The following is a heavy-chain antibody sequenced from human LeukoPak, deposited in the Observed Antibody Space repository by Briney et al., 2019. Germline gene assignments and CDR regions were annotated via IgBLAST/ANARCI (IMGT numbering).Heavy chain of an antibody. CDR2: IKQDGSEK. J-gene: IGHJ5*02. CDR3: ARLGETGYRPGDL. V-gene: IGHV3-7*01. CDR1: GLTFSSYW. D-gene: IGHD5-24*01. Sequence: GGSLRLSCAASGLTFSSYWMNWVRQAPGKGLEWVANIKQDGSEKHYVDSVKGRFTISRDNAKNSLYLQMNSLRVDDTAVYYCARLGETGYRPGDLWGQGTLVTVSS.